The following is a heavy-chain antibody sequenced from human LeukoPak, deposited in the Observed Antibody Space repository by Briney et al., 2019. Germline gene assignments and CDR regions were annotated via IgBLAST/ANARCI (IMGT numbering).Heavy chain of an antibody. J-gene: IGHJ4*02. CDR2: ISTHNGKT. V-gene: IGHV1-18*03. CDR1: GYPFTTYG. D-gene: IGHD2-2*01. Sequence: ASVKVSCKASGYPFTTYGISWVRHAPGHGVQWMAWISTHNGKTDYAQNFQDRVTVTRDTSTSTVYMEMRRLRSDDMALYFCAREVGTTHFDFWGQGTLVTVSS. CDR3: AREVGTTHFDF.